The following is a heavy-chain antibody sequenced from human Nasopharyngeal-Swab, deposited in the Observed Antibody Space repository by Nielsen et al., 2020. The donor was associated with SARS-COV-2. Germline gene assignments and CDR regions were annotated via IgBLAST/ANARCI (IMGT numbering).Heavy chain of an antibody. V-gene: IGHV3-33*01. CDR2: IWYDGSNK. Sequence: GESLEISCAASGFTFSSYGMHWVRQAPGKGLEWVAVIWYDGSNKYYADSVKGRFTISRDNSKNTLYLQMNSLRAEDTAVYYCASDLAYCGGDCYGNAFDIWGQGTMVTVSS. CDR3: ASDLAYCGGDCYGNAFDI. CDR1: GFTFSSYG. J-gene: IGHJ3*02. D-gene: IGHD2-21*02.